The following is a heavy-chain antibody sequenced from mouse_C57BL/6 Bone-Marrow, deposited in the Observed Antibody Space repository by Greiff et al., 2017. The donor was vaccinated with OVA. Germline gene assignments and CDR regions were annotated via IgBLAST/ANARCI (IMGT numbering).Heavy chain of an antibody. CDR3: ARLYDYEDY. V-gene: IGHV1-61*01. CDR1: GYTFTSYW. J-gene: IGHJ2*01. CDR2: IYPSDSET. Sequence: QVQLQQPGAELVRPGSSVKLSCKASGYTFTSYWMDWVKQRPGQGLEWIGNIYPSDSETHYNQKFKDKATLTVDKSSSTAYMQLSSLTSEDSAVYYCARLYDYEDYWGQGTTLTVSS. D-gene: IGHD2-4*01.